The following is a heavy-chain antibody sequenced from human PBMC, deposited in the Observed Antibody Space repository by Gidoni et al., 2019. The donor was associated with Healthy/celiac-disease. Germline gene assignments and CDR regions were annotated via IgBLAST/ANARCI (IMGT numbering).Heavy chain of an antibody. D-gene: IGHD5-18*01. CDR3: AGAGGERGYSCGCLY. CDR2: INHSGST. Sequence: VLLQQWGAGLLKPSETLSLTCAVYGGSFSGYYWSWIRQPPGKELEWIGEINHSGSTNYNPSIKSRVTISVKTSKNQFDLKLSSVTAAETAVYYCAGAGGERGYSCGCLYWGQGTLVTVSS. CDR1: GGSFSGYY. V-gene: IGHV4-34*01. J-gene: IGHJ4*02.